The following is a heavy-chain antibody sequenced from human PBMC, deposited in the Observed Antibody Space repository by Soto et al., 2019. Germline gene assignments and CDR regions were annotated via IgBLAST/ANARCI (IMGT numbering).Heavy chain of an antibody. V-gene: IGHV1-58*01. Sequence: QMQLVQSGPEVRKPGTSVKVSCKTSGLTISNSAVQWVRGARGQRLEWIGWIAVGSGETKYAQNFQERVTITRDMSTSTAYMELSSLRSEDTAVYYCAAPPNRDAYNYDCWGQGTLITVSS. D-gene: IGHD5-12*01. CDR3: AAPPNRDAYNYDC. CDR1: GLTISNSA. J-gene: IGHJ4*02. CDR2: IAVGSGET.